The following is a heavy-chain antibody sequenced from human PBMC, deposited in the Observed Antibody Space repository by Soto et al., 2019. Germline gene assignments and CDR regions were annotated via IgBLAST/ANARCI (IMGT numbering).Heavy chain of an antibody. V-gene: IGHV4-31*03. CDR3: ASYRVDTAMVGFDP. Sequence: QVQLQESGPGLVKPSQTLSLTCTVSGGSISSGGYYWRWIRQHPGKVLEWIGYIYYSGSTYYNPSLTSRVTISVDTSKNQFSLKLSSVTAADTAVYYCASYRVDTAMVGFDPWGQGTLVTVSS. J-gene: IGHJ5*02. CDR2: IYYSGST. D-gene: IGHD5-18*01. CDR1: GGSISSGGYY.